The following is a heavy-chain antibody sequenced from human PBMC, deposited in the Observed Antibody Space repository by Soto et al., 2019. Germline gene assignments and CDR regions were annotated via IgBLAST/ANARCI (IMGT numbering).Heavy chain of an antibody. J-gene: IGHJ6*02. V-gene: IGHV3-23*01. CDR3: AKIPYDSSGYYYYYYGMDV. D-gene: IGHD3-22*01. CDR1: GFTFSSYA. CDR2: ISGSGGST. Sequence: GGSLRLSCAASGFTFSSYAMSWVRQAPGKGLEWVSAISGSGGSTYYTDSVKGRFTISRDNYKNPLYLQMNSLRAEDTAVYYCAKIPYDSSGYYYYYYGMDVWGQGTTVTVSS.